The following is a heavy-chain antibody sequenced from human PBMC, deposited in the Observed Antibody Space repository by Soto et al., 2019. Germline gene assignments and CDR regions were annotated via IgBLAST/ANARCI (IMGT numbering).Heavy chain of an antibody. CDR2: INWNGDSI. CDR1: GFTFDDYG. Sequence: PVGSLRLSCAASGFTFDDYGMTWVRQGPGKGLEWVSNINWNGDSISYGDSVKGRFTISRDNAKKYLYLQMNNLRDEDTALYYCARDSPLGYCSGGSCFFGDWGQGTLVTVSS. V-gene: IGHV3-20*04. CDR3: ARDSPLGYCSGGSCFFGD. D-gene: IGHD2-15*01. J-gene: IGHJ4*02.